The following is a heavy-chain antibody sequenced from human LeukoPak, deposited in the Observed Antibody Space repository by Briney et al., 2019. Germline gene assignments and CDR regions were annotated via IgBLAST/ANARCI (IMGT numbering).Heavy chain of an antibody. V-gene: IGHV4-4*07. D-gene: IGHD6-13*01. Sequence: TPSETLSLTCTVSRASISDNYWSCSRQPAGKALEWIGRTYTSGDTNYNPSLKSRASVSVDTSKNQFYLSLRYVTAADTAVYYCTIGGASGSLAHWGPGTLVTVSS. CDR2: TYTSGDT. J-gene: IGHJ4*02. CDR3: TIGGASGSLAH. CDR1: RASISDNY.